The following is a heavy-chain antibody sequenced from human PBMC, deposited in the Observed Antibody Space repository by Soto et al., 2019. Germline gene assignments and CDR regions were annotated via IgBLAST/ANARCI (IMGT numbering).Heavy chain of an antibody. CDR2: IFYTGST. CDR1: PGTINSGDYC. D-gene: IGHD5-12*01. CDR3: ARVKATLYRHYYFDY. Sequence: SETLSLPCSVSPGTINSGDYCWSWIRQPPGKGLEWIGSIFYTGSTYYSPSLKSRASMSMDTSKNLLSLRLRSLTAADTAVYFCARVKATLYRHYYFDYWGQGTPVTVSS. V-gene: IGHV4-30-4*01. J-gene: IGHJ4*02.